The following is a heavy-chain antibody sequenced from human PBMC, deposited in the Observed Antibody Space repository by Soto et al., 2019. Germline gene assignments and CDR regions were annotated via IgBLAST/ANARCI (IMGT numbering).Heavy chain of an antibody. J-gene: IGHJ6*02. V-gene: IGHV3-9*01. CDR2: ISWNSGSI. CDR3: AKASSPRYAPYYYGMDV. D-gene: IGHD2-8*01. Sequence: EVQLVESGGGLVQPGRSLRLSCAASGFTFDDYAMHWVRQAPGKGLEWVSGISWNSGSIGYADSVKGRFTISRDNAKNSLYLQMNSLRAEDTALYYCAKASSPRYAPYYYGMDVWGQGTTVTVSS. CDR1: GFTFDDYA.